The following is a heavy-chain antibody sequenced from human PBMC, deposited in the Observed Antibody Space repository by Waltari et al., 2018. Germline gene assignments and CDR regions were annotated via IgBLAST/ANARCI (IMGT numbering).Heavy chain of an antibody. D-gene: IGHD1-1*01. CDR2: TSPDGFNK. J-gene: IGHJ4*02. CDR3: ARGGSDRAPLDY. V-gene: IGHV3-30*15. CDR1: GFSLSKYA. Sequence: QVQLVESGGGVVQSGRSVRLSCAAAGFSLSKYAVHWVRQAPGKGLEWVGVTSPDGFNKYYADSVQGRFTISRDRSLQMSALRSEDTAVYYCARGGSDRAPLDYWGRGTLVTVSS.